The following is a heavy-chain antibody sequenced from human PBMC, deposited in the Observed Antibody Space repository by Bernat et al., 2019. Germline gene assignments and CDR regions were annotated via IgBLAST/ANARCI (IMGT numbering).Heavy chain of an antibody. D-gene: IGHD3-3*01. CDR3: ARVLYVLRFLEWSNDAFDI. CDR1: GFTFSSYW. J-gene: IGHJ3*02. Sequence: EVQLVESGGGLVQPGGSLRLSCAASGFTFSSYWMSWVRQAPGKGLEWVANIKKDGSEKYYVDSVKGRFTISRDNAKNSLYLQMNSLRAEDTAVYYCARVLYVLRFLEWSNDAFDIWGQGTMVTVSS. CDR2: IKKDGSEK. V-gene: IGHV3-7*03.